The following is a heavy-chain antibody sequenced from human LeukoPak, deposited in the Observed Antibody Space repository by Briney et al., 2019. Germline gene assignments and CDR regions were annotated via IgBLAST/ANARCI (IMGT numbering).Heavy chain of an antibody. J-gene: IGHJ4*02. D-gene: IGHD6-13*01. V-gene: IGHV4-4*07. Sequence: SETLSLTCTVSGASFISYYWTWIRQPAGKGLECIGRIYTSGNTNYNPSLKSRVTMSVGTSKNQFSLKLTSVTAADTAVYYCARDLEAAGYFDNWGQGTLVSVSS. CDR3: ARDLEAAGYFDN. CDR2: IYTSGNT. CDR1: GASFISYY.